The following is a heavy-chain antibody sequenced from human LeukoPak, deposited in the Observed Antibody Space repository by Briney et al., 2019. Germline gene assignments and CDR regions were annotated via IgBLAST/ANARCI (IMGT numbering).Heavy chain of an antibody. D-gene: IGHD1-26*01. CDR3: ARGRGSSGLTLGY. J-gene: IGHJ4*02. CDR1: GGSINSGGYS. Sequence: PSQTLSLTCTVSGGSINSGGYSWSWIRQPPGKGLEWIGYIYHSGTTYYNPSLRSRVTISIDKSNNQFSLKLNSVTAADTAVYYCARGRGSSGLTLGYWGQGTVVTVSS. CDR2: IYHSGTT. V-gene: IGHV4-30-2*01.